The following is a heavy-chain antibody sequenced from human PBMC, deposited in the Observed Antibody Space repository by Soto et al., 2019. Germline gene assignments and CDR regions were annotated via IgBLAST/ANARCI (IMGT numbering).Heavy chain of an antibody. CDR3: ASTSCSSTSCYANWVDP. CDR2: INHSGST. V-gene: IGHV4-34*01. D-gene: IGHD2-2*01. CDR1: GGSFSGYY. J-gene: IGHJ5*02. Sequence: SETLSLTCAVYGGSFSGYYWSWIRQPPGKGLEWIGEINHSGSTNYNPSLKSRVTISVDTSKNQFSLKLSSVTAADTAVYYCASTSCSSTSCYANWVDPWGQGTLVT.